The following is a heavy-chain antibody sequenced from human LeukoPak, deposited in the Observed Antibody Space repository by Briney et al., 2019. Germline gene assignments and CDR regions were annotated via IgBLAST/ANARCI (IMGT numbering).Heavy chain of an antibody. CDR1: GGTFSSYA. D-gene: IGHD3-10*01. CDR3: ARFEYYGSGSSGDY. Sequence: SVKVSCKASGGTFSSYAISWVRQAPGQGLEWMGRIIPILGIANYAQKFQGRVTITADKSTSTAYMGLSSLRSEDTAVYYCARFEYYGSGSSGDYWGQGTLVTVSS. CDR2: IIPILGIA. J-gene: IGHJ4*02. V-gene: IGHV1-69*04.